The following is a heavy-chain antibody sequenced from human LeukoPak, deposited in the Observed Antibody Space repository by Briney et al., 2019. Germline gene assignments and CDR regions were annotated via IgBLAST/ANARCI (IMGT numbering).Heavy chain of an antibody. Sequence: SQTLSLTCTVSGGSISSGGYYWSWIRQPPGKGLEWIGYIYHSGSTYYNPSLKSRVTISVDRSKNQFSLKLSSVTAADTAVYYCARDLGERRAFDIWGQGTMVTVSS. CDR3: ARDLGERRAFDI. J-gene: IGHJ3*02. CDR2: IYHSGST. D-gene: IGHD2-21*01. CDR1: GGSISSGGYY. V-gene: IGHV4-30-2*01.